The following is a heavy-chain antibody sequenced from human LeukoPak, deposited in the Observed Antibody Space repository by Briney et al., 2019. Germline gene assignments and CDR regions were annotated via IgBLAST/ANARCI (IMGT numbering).Heavy chain of an antibody. Sequence: SETLSLTCAVYGGYFSGYYWSWIRQPPGKGLEWIGEINHSGSTNYNPSLKSRVTISVATSKNQFSLKLSSVTAADTAVYYCARGGTSRIPKHLGLRYGWFDPWGQGTLVTVSS. CDR1: GGYFSGYY. CDR2: INHSGST. J-gene: IGHJ5*02. V-gene: IGHV4-34*01. CDR3: ARGGTSRIPKHLGLRYGWFDP. D-gene: IGHD1-1*01.